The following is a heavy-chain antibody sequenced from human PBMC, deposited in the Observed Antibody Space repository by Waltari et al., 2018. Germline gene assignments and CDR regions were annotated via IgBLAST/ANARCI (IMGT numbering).Heavy chain of an antibody. J-gene: IGHJ4*02. D-gene: IGHD3-10*01. CDR3: ARDSRKYYGSGSYYGLDY. Sequence: QVQLQQWGAGLLKPSETLSLTCAVYGGSFSGYYWSWIRQPPGKGLEWSGEINHSGSTNYNPPLKSRVTISVDTSKNQFSLKLSSVTAADTAVYYCARDSRKYYGSGSYYGLDYWGQGTLVTVSS. V-gene: IGHV4-34*01. CDR2: INHSGST. CDR1: GGSFSGYY.